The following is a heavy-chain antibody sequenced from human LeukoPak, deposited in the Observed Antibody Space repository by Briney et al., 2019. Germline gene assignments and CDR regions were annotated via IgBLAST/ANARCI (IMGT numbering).Heavy chain of an antibody. V-gene: IGHV3-23*01. D-gene: IGHD1-26*01. CDR1: GFTFSSYS. CDR3: AGSNAYSGSYEGPGYFDY. Sequence: GGSLRLSCAASGFTFSSYSMNWVRQAPGKGLEWVSGISGSGGSTYYADSVKGRFTISRDNSKNTLYLQMNSLRAEDTAVYYCAGSNAYSGSYEGPGYFDYWGQGTLVTVSS. CDR2: ISGSGGST. J-gene: IGHJ4*02.